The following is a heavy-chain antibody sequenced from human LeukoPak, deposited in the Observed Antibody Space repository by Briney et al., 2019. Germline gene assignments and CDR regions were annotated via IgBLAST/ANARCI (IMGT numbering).Heavy chain of an antibody. CDR1: GGSISSYY. J-gene: IGHJ5*02. CDR2: IYTSGST. CDR3: ARELKPGMPAPYNWFDP. V-gene: IGHV4-4*07. D-gene: IGHD2-2*01. Sequence: SETLSLTCTVSGGSISSYYWIWIRQPAGKGLEGSMRIYTSGSTNYNPSLKSRVTMSVDTSKNQFSLKLSSVTAADTAVYYCARELKPGMPAPYNWFDPWGQGTLVTVSS.